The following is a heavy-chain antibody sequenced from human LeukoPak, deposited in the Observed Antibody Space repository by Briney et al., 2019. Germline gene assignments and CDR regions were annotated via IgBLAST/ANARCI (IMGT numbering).Heavy chain of an antibody. CDR2: INPDSGFT. D-gene: IGHD3-16*01. V-gene: IGHV1-2*02. Sequence: ASVKVSCKASGYKFTDDYMHWVRQAPGQGLEIMGWINPDSGFTSYAQKFKGRVTMTRDTSISTAYLEVRSLTSDDTAAYYCAPTAEAYTSWWKVWGQGTLVTVSS. CDR1: GYKFTDDY. CDR3: APTAEAYTSWWKV. J-gene: IGHJ4*02.